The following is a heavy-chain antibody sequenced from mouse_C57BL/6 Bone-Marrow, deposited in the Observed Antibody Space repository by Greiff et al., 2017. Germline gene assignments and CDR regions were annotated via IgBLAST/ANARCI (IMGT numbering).Heavy chain of an antibody. Sequence: VQLQQSGAELVRPGTSVKMSCKASGYTFTNYWIGWAKQRPGHGLEWIGDIYPGGGYTNYNEKFKGTATLTADKSSSPAYMQFSSLTSEDSAIYYCARVGGPYFDYWGQGTTLTVSS. CDR2: IYPGGGYT. J-gene: IGHJ2*01. CDR3: ARVGGPYFDY. CDR1: GYTFTNYW. V-gene: IGHV1-63*01.